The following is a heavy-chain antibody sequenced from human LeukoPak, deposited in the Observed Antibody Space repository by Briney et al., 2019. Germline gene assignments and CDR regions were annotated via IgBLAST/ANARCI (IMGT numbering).Heavy chain of an antibody. CDR1: GGSISSSIYY. V-gene: IGHV4-39*01. CDR2: IYYSGST. Sequence: PSETLSLTCTVSGGSISSSIYYWGWIRQPPGKGLEWIGSIYYSGSTYYNPSLKSRVTISVDTSKNQFSLKLSSVTAADTAVYYCAKATSHDAFDIWGQATMVTVSS. D-gene: IGHD2-2*01. J-gene: IGHJ3*02. CDR3: AKATSHDAFDI.